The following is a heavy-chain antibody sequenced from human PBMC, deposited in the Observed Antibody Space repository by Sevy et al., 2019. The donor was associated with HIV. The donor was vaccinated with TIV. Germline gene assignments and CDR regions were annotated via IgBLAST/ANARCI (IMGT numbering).Heavy chain of an antibody. CDR3: ARDSLSCIQSFDY. J-gene: IGHJ4*02. Sequence: GGSLRLSCAASGFTFSSYNMNWVRQAPGKGLEWVSYISSSSSTIYYADSVKGRFTISRDNAKNSLYLQMNSLRAEDTAVYYCARDSLSCIQSFDYWGQGTLVTVSS. CDR2: ISSSSSTI. V-gene: IGHV3-48*01. CDR1: GFTFSSYN. D-gene: IGHD5-18*01.